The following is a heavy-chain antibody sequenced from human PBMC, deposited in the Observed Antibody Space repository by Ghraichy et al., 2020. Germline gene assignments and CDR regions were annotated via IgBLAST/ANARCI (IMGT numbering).Heavy chain of an antibody. V-gene: IGHV3-30*02. D-gene: IGHD6-13*01. Sequence: GESLNISCAASGFTFSSYGMHWVRQAPGKGLEWVAFIRYDGSNKYYADSVKGRFTISRDNSKNTLYLQMNSLRAEDTAVYYCAKASYSSSWHDAFDIWGQGTMVTVSS. CDR3: AKASYSSSWHDAFDI. J-gene: IGHJ3*02. CDR2: IRYDGSNK. CDR1: GFTFSSYG.